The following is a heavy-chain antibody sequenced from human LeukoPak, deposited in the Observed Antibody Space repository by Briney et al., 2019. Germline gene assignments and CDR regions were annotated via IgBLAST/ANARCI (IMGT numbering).Heavy chain of an antibody. Sequence: GGSLRLSCAASGFTFSSYWMSWVRQAPGKGLEWVANIRQVGSEKYYVDSVKGRFTISRDNAKSSLYLQMNSLRVEDTAVYYCAREVGSPAVRSAFDLWGQGTVVTVSS. V-gene: IGHV3-7*01. CDR3: AREVGSPAVRSAFDL. CDR1: GFTFSSYW. CDR2: IRQVGSEK. J-gene: IGHJ3*01. D-gene: IGHD2-15*01.